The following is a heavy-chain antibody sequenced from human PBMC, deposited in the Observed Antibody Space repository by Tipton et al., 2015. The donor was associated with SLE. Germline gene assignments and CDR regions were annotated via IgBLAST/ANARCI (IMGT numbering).Heavy chain of an antibody. D-gene: IGHD1-26*01. CDR3: AKADGVVGGQVPYWYFDL. Sequence: TLSLTCTVSGGSIRSYYWSWIRLTPGKGLEWIGDIYYRGSPYYRESATYNPSLESRATMSLDTPKNQFSLKLSSATAADTAVYYCAKADGVVGGQVPYWYFDLWGRGSLVSGSS. CDR2: IYYRGSPYYRESA. J-gene: IGHJ2*01. V-gene: IGHV4-59*01. CDR1: GGSIRSYY.